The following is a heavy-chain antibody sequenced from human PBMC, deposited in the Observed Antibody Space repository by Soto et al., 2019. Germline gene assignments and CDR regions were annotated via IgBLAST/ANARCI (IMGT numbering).Heavy chain of an antibody. CDR3: ARYVGFMPPGYYFDY. CDR1: GGSISSGGYY. D-gene: IGHD2-2*01. V-gene: IGHV4-31*03. J-gene: IGHJ4*02. CDR2: IYYSGST. Sequence: QVQLQESGPGLVKPSQTLSLTCTVSGGSISSGGYYWSWIRQHPGKGLEWIGYIYYSGSTYYNPSLKSRVTITVDTSKNQSSLKLSSVTAAATAVYYCARYVGFMPPGYYFDYGGQGTLVTVSS.